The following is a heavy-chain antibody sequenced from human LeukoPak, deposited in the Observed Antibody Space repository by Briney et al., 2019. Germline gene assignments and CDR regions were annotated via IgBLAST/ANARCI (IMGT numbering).Heavy chain of an antibody. CDR2: ISSSSSYI. J-gene: IGHJ4*02. CDR3: ARDKYGSGSYSWSKRLDS. D-gene: IGHD3-10*01. V-gene: IGHV3-21*01. Sequence: GGSLRLSCAASGFTFNNYAMSWVRQAAGKGLEWVSFISSSSSYIYYADSVKGRFTISRDNAKNSLYLQMNNLRAEDTAVYYCARDKYGSGSYSWSKRLDSWGQGTLVTVSS. CDR1: GFTFNNYA.